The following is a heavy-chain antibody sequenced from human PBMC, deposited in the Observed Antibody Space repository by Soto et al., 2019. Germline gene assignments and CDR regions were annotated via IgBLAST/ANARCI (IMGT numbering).Heavy chain of an antibody. CDR3: ATSRINMIRGVFYYGLDV. J-gene: IGHJ6*02. CDR1: GYSFTKYD. V-gene: IGHV1-8*01. CDR2: VNPISGNT. D-gene: IGHD3-10*01. Sequence: QEQLEQSGAEVKKHGASVKVSCKASGYSFTKYDFNWVRQATGQGLEWLVWVNPISGNTENAQNFQGRVTLTVTTSTSTAGMELSSLRSGDTAIYYCATSRINMIRGVFYYGLDVWGHGTTVTVSS.